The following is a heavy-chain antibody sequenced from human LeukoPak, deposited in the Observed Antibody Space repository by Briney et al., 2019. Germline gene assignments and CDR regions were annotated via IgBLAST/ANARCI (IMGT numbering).Heavy chain of an antibody. CDR2: INPNSGGT. J-gene: IGHJ4*02. V-gene: IGHV1-2*02. Sequence: ASVKVSCKASGYTFTGYYMHWVRQAPRQGLEWMGWINPNSGGTNYAQKFQGRVTMTRDTSISTAYMELSSLRSEDTAVYYCAREGAVAGELDHWGQGTLVTVSS. CDR3: AREGAVAGELDH. CDR1: GYTFTGYY. D-gene: IGHD6-19*01.